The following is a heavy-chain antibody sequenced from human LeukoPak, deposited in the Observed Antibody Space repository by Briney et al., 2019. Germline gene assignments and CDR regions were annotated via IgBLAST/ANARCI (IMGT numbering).Heavy chain of an antibody. V-gene: IGHV3-7*01. Sequence: PAGSLRLSCAASGFTFSSNWMSGVRQAPGKGVEWVAKIKEDGSDKYYVDSLKGRFTISRDNAKNSLYLHMNSLRAEDTAVYYCARRIITPGKYFDFWGQGTLVTLSS. J-gene: IGHJ4*02. CDR2: IKEDGSDK. D-gene: IGHD3-10*01. CDR1: GFTFSSNW. CDR3: ARRIITPGKYFDF.